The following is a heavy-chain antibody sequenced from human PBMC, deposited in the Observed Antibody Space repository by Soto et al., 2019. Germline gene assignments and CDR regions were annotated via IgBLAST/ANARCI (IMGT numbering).Heavy chain of an antibody. CDR3: ARGSNLPAAYFDY. J-gene: IGHJ4*02. Sequence: LSLTCTVSGGSISSGDYYWSWIRQPPGKGLEWIGYIYYSGSTYYNPSLKSRVTISVDTSKNQFSLKLSSVTAADTAVYYCARGSNLPAAYFDYWGQGTLVTVSS. V-gene: IGHV4-30-4*01. CDR1: GGSISSGDYY. D-gene: IGHD6-25*01. CDR2: IYYSGST.